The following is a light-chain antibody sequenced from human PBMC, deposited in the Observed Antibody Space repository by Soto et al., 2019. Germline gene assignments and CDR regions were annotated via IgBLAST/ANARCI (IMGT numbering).Light chain of an antibody. CDR2: GAS. Sequence: EIVLTQSPGTLSLAPGERATLSCRASQSVRSNSLAWYQQKPGQAPRLLIYGASSRATGIPDRFGGSGSGTDFTLTISRLEPEDFAVYYCQQYASSPPTFGGGTKVEIK. CDR3: QQYASSPPT. V-gene: IGKV3-20*01. J-gene: IGKJ4*01. CDR1: QSVRSNS.